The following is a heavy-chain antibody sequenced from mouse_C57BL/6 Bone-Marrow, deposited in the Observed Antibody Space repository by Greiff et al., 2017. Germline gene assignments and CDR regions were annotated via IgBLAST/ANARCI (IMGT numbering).Heavy chain of an antibody. CDR1: GYTFTSYW. Sequence: QVQLQQPGAELVKPGASVKLSCKASGYTFTSYWMHWVKQRPGQGLEWIGMIHPNSGSTNYNEKFKSKATLTVDTSSSTAYMQLSSLTSEDSAVYYCANYYGSSYWFAYWGQGTLVTVSA. D-gene: IGHD1-1*01. J-gene: IGHJ3*01. V-gene: IGHV1-64*01. CDR2: IHPNSGST. CDR3: ANYYGSSYWFAY.